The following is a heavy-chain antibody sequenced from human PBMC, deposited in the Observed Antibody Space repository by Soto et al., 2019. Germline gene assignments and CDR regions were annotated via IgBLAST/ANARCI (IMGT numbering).Heavy chain of an antibody. CDR3: ASRGVTIFGVVSGGFDP. CDR1: GGSFSGYY. V-gene: IGHV4-34*01. CDR2: INHGGGT. D-gene: IGHD3-3*01. Sequence: QVQLQQWGAGLLKPSETLSLTCAVYGGSFSGYYWSWIRQPPGKGLEWIGEINHGGGTNYNPSLKRRVTISVDKSKNQFSLKLSSVTAADTAVYYCASRGVTIFGVVSGGFDPWGQGTLVTVSS. J-gene: IGHJ5*02.